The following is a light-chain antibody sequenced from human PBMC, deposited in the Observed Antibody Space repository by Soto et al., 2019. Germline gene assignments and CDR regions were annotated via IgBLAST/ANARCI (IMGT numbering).Light chain of an antibody. Sequence: QSVLTQPPSACGSPGQSATISCTGAASDIGANNFVSWYQQYPGKAPKLMIYEVYKRPSGVPDRFSGSKSGNTASLTVSGLQPEDEADYYCTSFAGSGKLIFGGGTKLTVL. J-gene: IGLJ2*01. CDR1: ASDIGANNF. V-gene: IGLV2-8*01. CDR2: EVY. CDR3: TSFAGSGKLI.